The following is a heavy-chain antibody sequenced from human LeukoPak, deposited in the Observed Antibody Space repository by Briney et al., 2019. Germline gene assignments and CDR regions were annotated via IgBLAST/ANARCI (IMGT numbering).Heavy chain of an antibody. CDR1: GFTFSSYG. D-gene: IGHD3-22*01. CDR2: ISYDGSNK. V-gene: IGHV3-30*18. J-gene: IGHJ3*02. Sequence: GRSLRLSCAASGFTFSSYGTHWVRQAPAKGLEWVAVISYDGSNKYYADSVKGRFTISRDNSKNTLYLQMNSLRAEDTAVYYCAKDAYYYDSSGAFDIWGQGTMVTVSS. CDR3: AKDAYYYDSSGAFDI.